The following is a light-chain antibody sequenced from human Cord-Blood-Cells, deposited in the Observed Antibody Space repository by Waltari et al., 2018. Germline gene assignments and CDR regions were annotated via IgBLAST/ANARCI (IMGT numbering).Light chain of an antibody. J-gene: IGLJ3*02. CDR3: SSYTSSST. CDR2: DVS. V-gene: IGLV2-14*01. CDR1: SSDVGGYNY. Sequence: QSALTQPASVSGSPGQSITISCPGTSSDVGGYNYVSGYQQHPGQAPKLMIHDVSKRPSGVSNRFSGSKSGNTASLTISGLQAEDEADYYCSSYTSSSTFGGGTKLTVL.